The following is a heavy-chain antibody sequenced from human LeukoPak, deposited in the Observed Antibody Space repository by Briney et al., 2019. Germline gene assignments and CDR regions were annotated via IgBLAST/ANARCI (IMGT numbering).Heavy chain of an antibody. J-gene: IGHJ4*02. CDR2: INPNSGGT. V-gene: IGHV1-2*06. CDR3: ARDKYSRSAGDY. D-gene: IGHD5-18*01. CDR1: GYTFTGYY. Sequence: ASVKVSCKPSGYTFTGYYVHWVRQAPGQGLEWMGRINPNSGGTNYAQKFQGRVTMTRDTSISTAYMELSRLRSDDTAVYYCARDKYSRSAGDYWGQGTLVTVSS.